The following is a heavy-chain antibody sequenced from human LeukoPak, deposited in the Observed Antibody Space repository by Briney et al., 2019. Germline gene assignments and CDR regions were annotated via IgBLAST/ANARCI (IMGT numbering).Heavy chain of an antibody. Sequence: KTSETLSLTCTVSGYSISSGYYWGWIRQPPGKGLEWIGSIYHSGSTYYNPSLKSRVTISVDTSKNQFSLKLSSVTAADTAVYYCARGNKVLRFLEWSYYFDYWGQGTLATVSS. J-gene: IGHJ4*02. CDR2: IYHSGST. CDR3: ARGNKVLRFLEWSYYFDY. CDR1: GYSISSGYY. V-gene: IGHV4-38-2*02. D-gene: IGHD3-3*01.